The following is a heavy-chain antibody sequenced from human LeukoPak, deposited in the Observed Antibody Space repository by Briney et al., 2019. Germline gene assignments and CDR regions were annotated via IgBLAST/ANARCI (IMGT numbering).Heavy chain of an antibody. J-gene: IGHJ6*03. CDR1: GYTFTSYD. D-gene: IGHD3-3*01. CDR3: ARGRNDFWSGYSYYMDV. CDR2: MNPNSGNT. V-gene: IGHV1-8*01. Sequence: GASVKVSCKASGYTFTSYDINWVRQANGQGLEWMGWMNPNSGNTGYAQKFQGRVTMTRNTSISTAYMELSSLRSEDTAVYYCARGRNDFWSGYSYYMDVWGKGTTVTVSS.